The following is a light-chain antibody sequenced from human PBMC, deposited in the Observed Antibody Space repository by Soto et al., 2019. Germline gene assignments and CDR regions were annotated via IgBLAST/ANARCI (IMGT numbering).Light chain of an antibody. J-gene: IGLJ3*02. CDR1: ISNIGRNN. V-gene: IGLV1-44*01. Sequence: QAVVTQTPSASGTPGLRVTISCSGSISNIGRNNVCWFQQLPGTAPKLLIYENSQRPSGVPDRFSASKSGTSASLAISGLQSEDEADYYCASWDHSLDCWVFGEGTKVTVL. CDR3: ASWDHSLDCWV. CDR2: ENS.